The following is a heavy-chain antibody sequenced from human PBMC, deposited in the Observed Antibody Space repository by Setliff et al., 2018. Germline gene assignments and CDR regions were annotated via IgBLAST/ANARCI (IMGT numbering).Heavy chain of an antibody. V-gene: IGHV4-39*02. D-gene: IGHD2-15*01. CDR3: LRIRLVPHGHS. J-gene: IGHJ4*02. CDR2: IYYSGST. Sequence: KSSETLSLTCTVSGGSISSSSYYWGWIRQPPGKGLEWIGSIYYSGSTNYNPSLRTRVSISVDTSKNHFSLRLSSVTAADTAVYYCLRIRLVPHGHSWGQGTLVTVSS. CDR1: GGSISSSSYY.